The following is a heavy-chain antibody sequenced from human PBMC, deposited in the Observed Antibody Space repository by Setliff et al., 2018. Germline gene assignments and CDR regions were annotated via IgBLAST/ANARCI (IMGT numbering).Heavy chain of an antibody. V-gene: IGHV4-59*01. Sequence: SETLSLTCAVYGGSFSGYYWSWIRQPPGKGLEWIGSIYYSGSTNYNPSLKSRVTISVDTSKNQFSLKLSSVTAADTAVYYCAREDTAMATYYYGMDVWGQGTTVTVSS. D-gene: IGHD5-18*01. CDR3: AREDTAMATYYYGMDV. CDR2: IYYSGST. J-gene: IGHJ6*02. CDR1: GGSFSGYY.